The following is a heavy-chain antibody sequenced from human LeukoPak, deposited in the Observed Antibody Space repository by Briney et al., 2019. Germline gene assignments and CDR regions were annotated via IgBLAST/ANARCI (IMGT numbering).Heavy chain of an antibody. J-gene: IGHJ4*02. V-gene: IGHV4-59*01. CDR1: GGSISSYY. CDR3: AGGLGPNQRVDY. Sequence: SETLSLTCTVSGGSISSYYWSWIRQPPGKGLEWIGYISYSGSTNFNPSLKSRLTMSVDTSTSHFSLKLSSVTAADTAMYYCAGGLGPNQRVDYWGQGTLVTVSS. CDR2: ISYSGST. D-gene: IGHD3-10*01.